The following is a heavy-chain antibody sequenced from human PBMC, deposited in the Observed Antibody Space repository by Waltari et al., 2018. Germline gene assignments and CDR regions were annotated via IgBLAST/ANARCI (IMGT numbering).Heavy chain of an antibody. CDR2: IYYRGST. CDR1: GGSISSSSYY. J-gene: IGHJ4*02. D-gene: IGHD6-13*01. CDR3: ARNIAAGTGIGY. V-gene: IGHV4-39*01. Sequence: QLQLQESGPGLVKPSETLSITCTVSGGSISSSSYYWGWIGSIYYRGSTYNNPSLEGRVTISVDTAKNQFSLKLSSVTAADTAVYYCARNIAAGTGIGYWGQGTLVTVSS.